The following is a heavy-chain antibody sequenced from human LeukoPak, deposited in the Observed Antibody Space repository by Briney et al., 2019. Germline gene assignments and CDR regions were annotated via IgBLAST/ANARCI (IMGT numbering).Heavy chain of an antibody. Sequence: SETLSLTCAVYGGSFSGYYWSWIRQLPGKGLEWIGEINHSGSTNYNPSLKSRVTISVDTSKNQFSLKLSSVTAADTAVYYCARDRHWGQGTLVTVSS. CDR2: INHSGST. CDR1: GGSFSGYY. J-gene: IGHJ4*02. CDR3: ARDRH. V-gene: IGHV4-34*01.